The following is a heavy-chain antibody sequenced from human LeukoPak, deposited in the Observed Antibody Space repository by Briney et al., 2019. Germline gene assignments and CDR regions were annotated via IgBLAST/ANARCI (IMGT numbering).Heavy chain of an antibody. J-gene: IGHJ6*03. CDR3: ARGISGQQLVPLYYYYYMDV. CDR1: GFTVSWNY. V-gene: IGHV3-53*01. D-gene: IGHD6-13*01. Sequence: GGSLRLSCAASGFTVSWNYMSWVRQAPGKGLAWVSVIYSGGSTYYADCVKGRFTISRDNSKNTLYLQMNSLRAEDTAVYYCARGISGQQLVPLYYYYYMDVWGKGTTVTVSS. CDR2: IYSGGST.